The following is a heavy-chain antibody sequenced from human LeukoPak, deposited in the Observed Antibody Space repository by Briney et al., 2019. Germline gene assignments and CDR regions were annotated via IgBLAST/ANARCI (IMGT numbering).Heavy chain of an antibody. V-gene: IGHV3-23*01. CDR1: GFIFNTYVDYA. Sequence: GGSLRLSCAASGFIFNTYVDYAMSWVRQAPGKGLEWVSTISGNGGDTYYADSVKGRFTISRDNSKDTLYLQMNNLRGEDTALYYCAKDSDILDPWGQGTLVTVSS. CDR2: ISGNGGDT. CDR3: AKDSDILDP. J-gene: IGHJ5*02. D-gene: IGHD3-9*01.